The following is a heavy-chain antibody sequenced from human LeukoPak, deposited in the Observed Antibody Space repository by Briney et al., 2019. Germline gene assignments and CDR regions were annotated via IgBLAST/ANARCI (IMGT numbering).Heavy chain of an antibody. J-gene: IGHJ6*02. CDR1: GFTFSSYA. D-gene: IGHD6-13*01. CDR3: ARDIRQQQRMKHGMDV. Sequence: PGRSLRLSCAASGFTFSSYAMHWVRQAPGKGLEWVAVISYDGSNKYYADSVKGRFTISRDNSKNTLYLQMNSLRAEDTAVYYCARDIRQQQRMKHGMDVWGQGTTVTVSS. V-gene: IGHV3-30-3*01. CDR2: ISYDGSNK.